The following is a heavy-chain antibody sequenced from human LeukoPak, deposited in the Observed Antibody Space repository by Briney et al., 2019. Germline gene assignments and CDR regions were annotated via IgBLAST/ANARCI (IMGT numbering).Heavy chain of an antibody. Sequence: GGSLRLSCEASEFTFTTYWMSWVRQAPGKGLEGVANIKQDGSEKYYVDSVKGRFTISRDNAKNSVYLQMNSLRAEDTAVYYCARLSEMLRGPEVIYYFEHWGQGTLVTVSS. V-gene: IGHV3-7*01. CDR1: EFTFTTYW. CDR3: ARLSEMLRGPEVIYYFEH. CDR2: IKQDGSEK. D-gene: IGHD3-10*01. J-gene: IGHJ4*02.